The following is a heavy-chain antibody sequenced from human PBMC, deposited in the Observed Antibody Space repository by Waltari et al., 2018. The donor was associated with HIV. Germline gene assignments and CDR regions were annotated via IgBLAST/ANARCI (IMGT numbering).Heavy chain of an antibody. CDR1: GGSITNYY. J-gene: IGHJ6*02. CDR3: ARGGNGYAYGDYYYFGMDV. D-gene: IGHD5-18*01. Sequence: QVHLQESGPGLVKPSETLSLTCTVSGGSITNYYWSWIRQPPGKGLEWVGYIHSSGRTNYNPSLKSRVTMSVATSKNHFSLNLSSVTTADTAVYYCARGGNGYAYGDYYYFGMDVWGQGTTVTVSS. CDR2: IHSSGRT. V-gene: IGHV4-59*01.